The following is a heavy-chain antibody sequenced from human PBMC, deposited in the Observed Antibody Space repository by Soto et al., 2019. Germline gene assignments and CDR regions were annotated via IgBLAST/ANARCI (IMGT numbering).Heavy chain of an antibody. CDR1: GGSISSGGYY. V-gene: IGHV4-31*03. D-gene: IGHD6-19*01. J-gene: IGHJ3*02. CDR2: IYYSGST. Sequence: SETLSLTCTVSGGSISSGGYYWSWIRQHPGKGLEWIGYIYYSGSTYYNPSLKSRVTISVDTSKNRFSLKLSSVTAADTAVYYCARAEGQWLAAFDIWGQGTMVTVSS. CDR3: ARAEGQWLAAFDI.